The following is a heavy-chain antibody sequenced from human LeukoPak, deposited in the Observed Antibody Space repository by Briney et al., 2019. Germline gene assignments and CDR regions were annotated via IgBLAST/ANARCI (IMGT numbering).Heavy chain of an antibody. CDR1: DGSITRSSYY. V-gene: IGHV4-39*01. Sequence: SETVSLTCTVSDGSITRSSYYWGWIRQTPGEGLDWIGSIYYSGITYYNPSLQGRVTMSVDTSKNQFSLKLNSVTVADTAVYYCARLRVTTGFDYWDQGIPVTVSS. J-gene: IGHJ4*02. CDR2: IYYSGIT. CDR3: ARLRVTTGFDY. D-gene: IGHD2-21*02.